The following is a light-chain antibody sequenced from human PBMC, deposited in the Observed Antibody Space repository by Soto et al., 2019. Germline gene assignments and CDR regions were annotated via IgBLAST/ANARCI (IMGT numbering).Light chain of an antibody. V-gene: IGLV2-8*01. CDR2: EVS. J-gene: IGLJ1*01. CDR1: SSDVGGYNY. CDR3: SSYAGSNVPYV. Sequence: QSVLTQPLSASGSPGQSVTISCTGTSSDVGGYNYVSWYQQHPGKAPKLMIYEVSKRPSGIPDRFSGSKSGNTASLTVSGLQAEDEADYYCSSYAGSNVPYVFGTGTKVTVL.